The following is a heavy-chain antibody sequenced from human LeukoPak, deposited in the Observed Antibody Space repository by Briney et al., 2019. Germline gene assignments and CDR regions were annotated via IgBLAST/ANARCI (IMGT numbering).Heavy chain of an antibody. V-gene: IGHV3-21*01. CDR1: GFTFSTYT. CDR2: ISSGSSYI. Sequence: GGSLRLSCVASGFTFSTYTMNWVRQAPGKGLEWVSSISSGSSYINYADSVKGRCTISRDNAKNSLYLQIHSLRAEDTAVYYCARGAIYDSSGYRWFDPWGQGTLVTVSS. D-gene: IGHD3-22*01. J-gene: IGHJ5*02. CDR3: ARGAIYDSSGYRWFDP.